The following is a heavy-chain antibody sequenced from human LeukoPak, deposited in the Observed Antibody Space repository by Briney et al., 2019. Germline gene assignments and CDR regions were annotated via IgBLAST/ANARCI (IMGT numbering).Heavy chain of an antibody. J-gene: IGHJ5*02. CDR2: INAGNGNT. CDR3: ARSQNYYGSGARFDP. Sequence: ASVKVSCKASGYTFTSYAMHWVRQAPGQRLEWMGWINAGNGNTKYSQKFQGRVTITRDTPASTAYMELSSLRSEDTAVYYCARSQNYYGSGARFDPWGQGTLVTVSS. V-gene: IGHV1-3*01. D-gene: IGHD3-10*01. CDR1: GYTFTSYA.